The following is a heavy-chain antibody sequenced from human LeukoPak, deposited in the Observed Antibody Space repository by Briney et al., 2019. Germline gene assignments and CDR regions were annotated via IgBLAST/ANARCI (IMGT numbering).Heavy chain of an antibody. V-gene: IGHV4-59*01. D-gene: IGHD5-12*01. J-gene: IGHJ4*02. CDR2: LYYSGST. CDR3: ARDASGSFDY. Sequence: SETLSLTCSVSGGSFSTYYWSWIRQPPGKGLEWIGYLYYSGSTYYNPSLKSRVTISADTSKNQFSLSLSSVTAADTAVYYCARDASGSFDYWGQGTLVTVSS. CDR1: GGSFSTYY.